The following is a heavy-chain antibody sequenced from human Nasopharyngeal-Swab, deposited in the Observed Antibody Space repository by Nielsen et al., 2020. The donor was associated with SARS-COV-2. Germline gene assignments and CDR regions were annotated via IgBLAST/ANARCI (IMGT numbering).Heavy chain of an antibody. V-gene: IGHV4-4*07. J-gene: IGHJ4*02. CDR2: IYTSGST. D-gene: IGHD1-26*01. CDR3: ARAGGIVGATFDY. CDR1: GGSISSYY. Sequence: SETPSLPRPVSGGSISSYYWSWIRQPAGKGLEWIGRIYTSGSTNYNPSLKSRVTMSVDTSKNQFSLKLSSVTAADTAVYYCARAGGIVGATFDYWGQGTLVTVSS.